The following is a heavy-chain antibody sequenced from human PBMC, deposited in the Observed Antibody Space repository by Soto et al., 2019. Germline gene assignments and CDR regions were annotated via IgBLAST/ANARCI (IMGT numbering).Heavy chain of an antibody. CDR1: GGTISSNY. CDR3: GRCRREAVAGYGREN. Sequence: NPSEPLSLTCTASGGTISSNYWTWIRQPPGKGLEWIGSVNNSGSTNYNPALKRRVTISENTTKSNYSLKENTRTAADTAAYYYGRCRREAVAGYGRENWGQDSFVPVS. J-gene: IGHJ1*01. CDR2: VNNSGST. D-gene: IGHD6-13*01. V-gene: IGHV4-59*01.